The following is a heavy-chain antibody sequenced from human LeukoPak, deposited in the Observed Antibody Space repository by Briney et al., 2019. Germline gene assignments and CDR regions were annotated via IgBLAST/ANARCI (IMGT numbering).Heavy chain of an antibody. CDR2: IKEDGSDR. CDR3: AREVPAAMNAFDI. Sequence: GGSLRLSCAASGFSFSNYWMTWVRQAPGKGLERVANIKEDGSDRYYGDSVRGRFIISRDNAKNSLYLQMDSLRAEDTAVYYCAREVPAAMNAFDIWGQGTMVTVSS. D-gene: IGHD2-2*01. J-gene: IGHJ3*02. CDR1: GFSFSNYW. V-gene: IGHV3-7*01.